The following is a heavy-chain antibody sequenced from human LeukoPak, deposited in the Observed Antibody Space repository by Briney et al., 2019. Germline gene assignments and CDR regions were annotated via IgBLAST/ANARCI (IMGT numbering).Heavy chain of an antibody. Sequence: KSSETLSLTCAVYGGSFSGYYWSWIRQPPGKGLEWIGEINHSGSTNYNPSLKSRVTISVDTSKNQFSLKLSSVTAADTAVYYCVRGRRSWSYGMDVWGQGTTVTVSS. CDR3: VRGRRSWSYGMDV. D-gene: IGHD6-13*01. CDR2: INHSGST. CDR1: GGSFSGYY. J-gene: IGHJ6*02. V-gene: IGHV4-34*01.